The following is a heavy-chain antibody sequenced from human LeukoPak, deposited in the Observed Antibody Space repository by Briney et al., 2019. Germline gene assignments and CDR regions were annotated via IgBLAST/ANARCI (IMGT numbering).Heavy chain of an antibody. CDR2: INHSGST. D-gene: IGHD3-10*01. V-gene: IGHV4-34*01. CDR3: ARRSLPYYYGSGRNRYNWFDP. J-gene: IGHJ5*02. CDR1: GGSFSGYY. Sequence: SETLSLTCAVYGGSFSGYYWSWIRQPPGKGLEWIGEINHSGSTNYNPSLKNRVTISVDTSKNQFSLKLSSVTAADTAVYYCARRSLPYYYGSGRNRYNWFDPWGQGTLVTVSS.